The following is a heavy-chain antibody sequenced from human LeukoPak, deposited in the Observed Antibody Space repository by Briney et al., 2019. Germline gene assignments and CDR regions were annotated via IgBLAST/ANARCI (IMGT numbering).Heavy chain of an antibody. CDR2: INHSGST. J-gene: IGHJ4*02. D-gene: IGHD3-22*01. CDR3: ARWGDSSGYSFDY. V-gene: IGHV4-34*01. Sequence: PSETLSLTCAVSGGSISSGGYSWSWIRQPPGKGLEWIGEINHSGSTNFNPSLKSRVTISVDTSKNQFSLKLSSVTAADTAVYYCARWGDSSGYSFDYWGQGTLVTVSS. CDR1: GGSISSGGYS.